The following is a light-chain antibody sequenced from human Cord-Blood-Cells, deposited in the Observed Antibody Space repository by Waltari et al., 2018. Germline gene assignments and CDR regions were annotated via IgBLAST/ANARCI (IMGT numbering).Light chain of an antibody. Sequence: QSALTQPRSVSGSPGQSVTISCTRTSSDVGGYNYASWYQQHPGKAPKLMIYDVSTRPSGVPDRFSGSKSGNTASLTISGLQAEDEADYYCCSYAGSYTWVFGGGTKLTVL. CDR2: DVS. CDR3: CSYAGSYTWV. J-gene: IGLJ3*02. CDR1: SSDVGGYNY. V-gene: IGLV2-11*01.